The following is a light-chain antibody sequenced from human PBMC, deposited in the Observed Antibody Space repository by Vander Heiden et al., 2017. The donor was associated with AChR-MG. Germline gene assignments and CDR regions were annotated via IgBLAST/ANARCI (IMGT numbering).Light chain of an antibody. J-gene: IGKJ5*01. CDR2: DAS. Sequence: ETVLTQSPDLQSVTPKAKVTITCRASQSVGGSLPWYQQKPDQSPKLLIKDASQSFSGVPSRFSGSGSGTDFTLTINSLEAEDAATYYCHQSSSLPLTFGQGTRLEIE. CDR1: QSVGGS. CDR3: HQSSSLPLT. V-gene: IGKV6-21*01.